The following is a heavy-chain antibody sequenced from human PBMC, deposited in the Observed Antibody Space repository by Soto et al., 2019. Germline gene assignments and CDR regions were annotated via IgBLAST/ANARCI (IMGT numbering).Heavy chain of an antibody. Sequence: WASVKVSCKASGGTFSSYAISWVRQAPGQGLEWMGGIIPIFGTANYARKFQGRVTITADESTSTAYMELSSLRSEDTAVYYCARTRYRIAAAGPKRSFDYWGQGTLVTVSS. CDR1: GGTFSSYA. V-gene: IGHV1-69*13. J-gene: IGHJ4*02. CDR3: ARTRYRIAAAGPKRSFDY. D-gene: IGHD6-13*01. CDR2: IIPIFGTA.